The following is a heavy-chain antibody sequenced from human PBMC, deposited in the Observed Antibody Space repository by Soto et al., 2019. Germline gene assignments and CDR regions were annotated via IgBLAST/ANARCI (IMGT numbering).Heavy chain of an antibody. V-gene: IGHV1-69*01. Sequence: QVQLGQSGAEVKNPGSSVKVSCKASGGTFSSYASSWVRQAPGQGLEWMGGIIPIFGTANYAQKFKGRVTITADESTRTDYMELSSLRSEDTAVYYCAREGTHGAQSWGQGTLVTVSS. CDR3: AREGTHGAQS. CDR2: IIPIFGTA. J-gene: IGHJ4*02. CDR1: GGTFSSYA.